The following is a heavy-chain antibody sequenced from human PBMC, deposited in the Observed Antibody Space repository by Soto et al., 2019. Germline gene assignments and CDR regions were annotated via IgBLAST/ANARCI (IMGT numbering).Heavy chain of an antibody. CDR3: ARVVDSAYYDFWSGYYRFGGSSYYYMDV. V-gene: IGHV3-48*01. J-gene: IGHJ6*03. Sequence: GGSLRLSCAASGFTFSSYSMNWVRQAPGKGLEWVSYISSSSSTIYYADSVKGRFTISRDNAKNSLYLQMNSLRAEDTAVYYCARVVDSAYYDFWSGYYRFGGSSYYYMDVWGKGTTVTVSS. D-gene: IGHD3-3*01. CDR2: ISSSSSTI. CDR1: GFTFSSYS.